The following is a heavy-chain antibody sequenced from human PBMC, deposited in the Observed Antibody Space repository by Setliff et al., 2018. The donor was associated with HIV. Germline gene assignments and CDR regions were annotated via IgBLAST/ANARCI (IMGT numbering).Heavy chain of an antibody. CDR1: GYTFTSYY. J-gene: IGHJ4*02. CDR3: ARVDGAYNDNIFDY. CDR2: IIPNSGGT. D-gene: IGHD1-1*01. V-gene: IGHV1-2*06. Sequence: ASVKVSCKASGYTFTSYYIHWVRQAPGQGLEWMGRIIPNSGGTNFARNFQGRVTMTRDTSISTAYMELSRLRSDDTAVYYCARVDGAYNDNIFDYWGQGTLVTVSS.